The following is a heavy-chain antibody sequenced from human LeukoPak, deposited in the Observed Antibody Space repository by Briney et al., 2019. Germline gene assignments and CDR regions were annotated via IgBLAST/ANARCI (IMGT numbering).Heavy chain of an antibody. CDR1: GLSFSTAW. V-gene: IGHV3-15*01. D-gene: IGHD3-16*01. J-gene: IGHJ4*02. Sequence: PGGSLRLSCAASGLSFSTAWMGWVRQAPGKGLEWVGRIKSKSDDGTAVYTAPVKGRFTISRDDSKDTLYLQMNSLKTEDTAVYYCTTDDDGGLGLWGQGTLVTVSS. CDR2: IKSKSDDGTA. CDR3: TTDDDGGLGL.